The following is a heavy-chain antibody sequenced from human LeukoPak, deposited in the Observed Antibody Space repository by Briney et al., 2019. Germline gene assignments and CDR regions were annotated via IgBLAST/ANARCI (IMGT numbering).Heavy chain of an antibody. CDR1: GGSISSGDYY. Sequence: SETLSLTCTVSGGSISSGDYYWSWIRQPPGKSLEWIGYIYYSGSTYYNPSLKSRVTISVDTSKNQFSLKLSSVTAADTAVYYCARRIAAAGPLYYYYYMDVWGKGTTVTVSS. D-gene: IGHD6-13*01. J-gene: IGHJ6*03. CDR2: IYYSGST. V-gene: IGHV4-30-4*08. CDR3: ARRIAAAGPLYYYYYMDV.